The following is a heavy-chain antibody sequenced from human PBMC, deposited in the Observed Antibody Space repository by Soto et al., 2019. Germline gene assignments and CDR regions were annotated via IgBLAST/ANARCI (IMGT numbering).Heavy chain of an antibody. V-gene: IGHV4-39*01. CDR1: GGSISSSSYY. Sequence: SETLSLTCTVSGGSISSSSYYWGWIRQPPGRGLEWIGSIYYSGSTYYNPSLKSRVTISVDTSKNQFSLKLSSVTAADTAVYYCASGDFWSGYNWFDPWGQGTLVTVSS. CDR2: IYYSGST. J-gene: IGHJ5*02. CDR3: ASGDFWSGYNWFDP. D-gene: IGHD3-3*01.